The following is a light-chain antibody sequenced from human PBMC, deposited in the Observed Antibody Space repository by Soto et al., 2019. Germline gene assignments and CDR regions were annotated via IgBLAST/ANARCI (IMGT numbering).Light chain of an antibody. V-gene: IGLV2-14*01. CDR2: EVT. CDR3: CSYRSVNTVV. Sequence: QSALTQPASVSGSPGQSITLSCTGTSSDVGFFNYVSWYQQHPGKAPKLMIYEVTNRPSGVSIRFSGSKSGNTASLTISGLQAEDEADYYCCSYRSVNTVVFGRGTKVTVL. J-gene: IGLJ2*01. CDR1: SSDVGFFNY.